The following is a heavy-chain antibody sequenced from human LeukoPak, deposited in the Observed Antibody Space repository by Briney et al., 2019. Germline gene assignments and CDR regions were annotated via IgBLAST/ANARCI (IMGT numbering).Heavy chain of an antibody. V-gene: IGHV4-59*01. CDR3: ARNHDFWSGHYYYYMDV. CDR2: MSYSGST. D-gene: IGHD3-3*01. CDR1: GGSISDY. Sequence: SETLSLTYTVSGGSISDYWSWIRQAPGKGLEWIGHMSYSGSTNYNPSLRSRVTMSLDTSKNQFSLKLSSVTAADTAVYYCARNHDFWSGHYYYYMDVWGKGTTVTVSS. J-gene: IGHJ6*03.